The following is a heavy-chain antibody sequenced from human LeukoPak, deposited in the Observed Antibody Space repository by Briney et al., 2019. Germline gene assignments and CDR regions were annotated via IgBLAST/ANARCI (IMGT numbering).Heavy chain of an antibody. CDR2: INSDGSTT. D-gene: IGHD6-13*01. CDR3: ARFQTSAVIFDY. V-gene: IGHV3-74*01. Sequence: PGGSLRLSCEASGFTFSAYWMHWVRQAPGKGLVWVSRINSDGSTTSYADSVKGRFTISRDNAKNTLYLQMNSLRAGDTAVYYCARFQTSAVIFDYWGQGTLVTVSS. J-gene: IGHJ4*02. CDR1: GFTFSAYW.